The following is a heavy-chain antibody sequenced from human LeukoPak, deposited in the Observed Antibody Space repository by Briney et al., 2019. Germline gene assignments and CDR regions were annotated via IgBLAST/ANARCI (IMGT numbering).Heavy chain of an antibody. D-gene: IGHD3-22*01. CDR2: TSSSSSYI. Sequence: GGSLRLSCAASGFTFSSYSMNWVRQAPGKGLEWVSSTSSSSSYIYYADSVKGRFTISRDNAKNSLYLQMNSLRAEDTAVYYCARGDYYDSSGYYPGVDYWGQGTLVTVSS. V-gene: IGHV3-21*01. CDR3: ARGDYYDSSGYYPGVDY. CDR1: GFTFSSYS. J-gene: IGHJ4*02.